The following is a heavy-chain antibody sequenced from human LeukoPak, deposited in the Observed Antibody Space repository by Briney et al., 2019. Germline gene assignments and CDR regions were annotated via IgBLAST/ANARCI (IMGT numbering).Heavy chain of an antibody. V-gene: IGHV4-31*03. D-gene: IGHD3-22*01. CDR1: GGSISSGGYY. CDR2: IYYSGSI. CDR3: ARAQFYYYDSSGLFDY. J-gene: IGHJ4*02. Sequence: SETLSLTCTVSGGSISSGGYYWSWIRQHPGKGLEWIGYIYYSGSIYYNPSLKSRVTISVDTSKNQFSLKLSSVTAADTAVYYCARAQFYYYDSSGLFDYWGQGTLVTVSS.